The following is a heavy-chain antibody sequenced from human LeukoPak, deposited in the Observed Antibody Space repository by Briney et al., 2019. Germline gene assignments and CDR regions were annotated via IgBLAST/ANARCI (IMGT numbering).Heavy chain of an antibody. D-gene: IGHD2-2*01. V-gene: IGHV3-48*01. J-gene: IGHJ3*02. CDR1: GFTFSSYS. CDR3: ARDTEGRVPANDAFDI. CDR2: ISSSSSTI. Sequence: GGSLRLFCAASGFTFSSYSMNWVRQAPGKGLEWVSYISSSSSTIYYADSVKGRFTISRDNAKNSLYLQMNSLRAEDTAVYYCARDTEGRVPANDAFDIWGQGTMVTVSS.